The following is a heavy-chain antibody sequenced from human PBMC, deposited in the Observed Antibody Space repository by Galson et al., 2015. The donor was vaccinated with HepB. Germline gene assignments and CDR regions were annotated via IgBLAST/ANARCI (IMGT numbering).Heavy chain of an antibody. CDR3: ARDEGYCSGGSCYYYYGMDV. Sequence: SVKVSCKASGYTFTSYGISWVRQAPGQGLEWMGWISAYNGNTNYAQKLQGRVTMTIDTSTSTAYMELRSLRSDDTAVYYCARDEGYCSGGSCYYYYGMDVWGQGTTVTVSS. J-gene: IGHJ6*02. CDR2: ISAYNGNT. CDR1: GYTFTSYG. V-gene: IGHV1-18*04. D-gene: IGHD2-15*01.